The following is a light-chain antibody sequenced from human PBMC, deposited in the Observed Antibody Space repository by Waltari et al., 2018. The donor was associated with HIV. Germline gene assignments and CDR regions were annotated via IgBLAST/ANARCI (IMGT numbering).Light chain of an antibody. CDR3: QQSYSTPQ. V-gene: IGKV1-39*01. J-gene: IGKJ4*01. CDR1: QSISSY. Sequence: DIQMTQSPSSLSASVGDRVTITCRASQSISSYLNWYQQKPGKAPKLLIYAASSLQSGVPSRFSGSGSGTDFTLTISSLQPEDFATYYCQQSYSTPQIGGGTKVEIK. CDR2: AAS.